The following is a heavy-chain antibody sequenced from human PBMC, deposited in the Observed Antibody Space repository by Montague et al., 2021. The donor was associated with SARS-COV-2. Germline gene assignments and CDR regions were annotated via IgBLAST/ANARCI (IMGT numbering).Heavy chain of an antibody. CDR2: IYYGGST. J-gene: IGHJ3*01. Sequence: SETLSLTCSVSGGSISSSNYYWGWIRQPPGKGLEWIGSIYYGGSTYYNPSLKSRFTIPVDSSKNHFSLNLTSVTAADTAVYYCARHKDVGGWYEDAFDVWGPGTTVIVSS. V-gene: IGHV4-39*02. CDR3: ARHKDVGGWYEDAFDV. D-gene: IGHD6-19*01. CDR1: GGSISSSNYY.